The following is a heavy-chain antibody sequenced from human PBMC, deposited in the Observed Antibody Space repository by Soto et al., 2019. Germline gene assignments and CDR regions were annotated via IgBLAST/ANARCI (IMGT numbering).Heavy chain of an antibody. Sequence: ESGGGLVKPGGSLRLSCAASGFTFSDYYMSWIRQAPGKGLEWVSYISSSGSTIYYADSVKGRFTISRDNAKNSLYLQMNSRRAEDTAVYYCAQPLRSGWNDAFDIWGQGTMVTVSS. D-gene: IGHD5-12*01. J-gene: IGHJ3*02. CDR1: GFTFSDYY. CDR3: AQPLRSGWNDAFDI. V-gene: IGHV3-11*01. CDR2: ISSSGSTI.